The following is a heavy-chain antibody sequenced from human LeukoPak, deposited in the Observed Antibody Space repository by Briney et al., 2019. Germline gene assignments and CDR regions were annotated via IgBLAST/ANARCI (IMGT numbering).Heavy chain of an antibody. D-gene: IGHD1-26*01. V-gene: IGHV4-4*08. Sequence: GSLRLTCAASGFTFSSYEMNWVRQAPGKGLEWVASTHKSRTHNYSPSLRSRVTISVDTSKNQFSLKMSSVTAADTAVYYCAREGNSGSYENYFDSWGQGMLVTVSS. CDR2: THKSRTH. CDR3: AREGNSGSYENYFDS. J-gene: IGHJ4*02. CDR1: GFTFSSYE.